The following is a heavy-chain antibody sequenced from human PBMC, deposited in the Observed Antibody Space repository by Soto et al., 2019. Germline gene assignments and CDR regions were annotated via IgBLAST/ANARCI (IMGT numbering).Heavy chain of an antibody. D-gene: IGHD3-16*01. Sequence: QVQLVQSGAEVKKPGSSVKVSCKASGGTFSSYTISWVRQAPGQGLEWMGRIIPILGIANYAQKFQGRVTLTADKSTSTAYMELSSLRSEDTAVYYCARDPIPGLGACDIWGQGTMVTVSS. CDR1: GGTFSSYT. CDR2: IIPILGIA. CDR3: ARDPIPGLGACDI. J-gene: IGHJ3*02. V-gene: IGHV1-69*08.